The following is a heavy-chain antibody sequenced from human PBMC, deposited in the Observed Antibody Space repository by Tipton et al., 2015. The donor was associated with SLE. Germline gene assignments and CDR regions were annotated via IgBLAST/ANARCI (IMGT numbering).Heavy chain of an antibody. CDR2: INHSGST. D-gene: IGHD3-10*01. CDR1: GGTFSGFF. CDR3: AGGGVVTLTQFDY. J-gene: IGHJ4*02. Sequence: TLSLTCAVYGGTFSGFFWSWFRQPPGKGLEWIGEINHSGSTTYNPSLKNRVTISVDTSKNQFSLNLSSVTAADTAVYYCAGGGVVTLTQFDYWGQGTQVTVSS. V-gene: IGHV4-34*09.